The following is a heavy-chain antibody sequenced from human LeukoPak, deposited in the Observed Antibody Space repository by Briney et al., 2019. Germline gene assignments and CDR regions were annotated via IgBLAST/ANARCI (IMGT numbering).Heavy chain of an antibody. Sequence: ASVKVSCTASGYTFTGYYIHWVRQAPGQGLEWMGWINPTHGGTNFAQKFQGRVTMTRDTSITTAYMELSRLTSDDTAMYYCAIVTTADGYWGQGTPLTVSS. CDR2: INPTHGGT. CDR1: GYTFTGYY. J-gene: IGHJ4*02. CDR3: AIVTTADGY. D-gene: IGHD4-17*01. V-gene: IGHV1-2*02.